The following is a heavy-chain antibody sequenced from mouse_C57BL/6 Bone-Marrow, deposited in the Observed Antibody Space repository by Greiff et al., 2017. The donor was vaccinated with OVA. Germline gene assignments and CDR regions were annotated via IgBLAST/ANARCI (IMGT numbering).Heavy chain of an antibody. J-gene: IGHJ2*01. V-gene: IGHV1-22*01. CDR3: AIDSSGYTDFDY. Sequence: VQLQHSGPELVKPGASVKMSCKASGYTFTDYNMHWVKQSHGKSLEWIGYINPNNGGTSYNQKFKGKATLTVNTSSSTAYMELRSLTSDDSAVYYCAIDSSGYTDFDYWGQGTTLTGSS. CDR1: GYTFTDYN. D-gene: IGHD3-2*02. CDR2: INPNNGGT.